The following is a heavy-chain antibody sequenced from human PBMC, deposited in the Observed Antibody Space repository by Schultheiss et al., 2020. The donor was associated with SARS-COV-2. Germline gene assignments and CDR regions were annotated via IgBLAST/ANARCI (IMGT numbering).Heavy chain of an antibody. D-gene: IGHD6-19*01. CDR3: ARHWGSGWYCRDY. CDR1: GYSFTSYW. V-gene: IGHV5-10-1*04. CDR2: IDPSDSYT. J-gene: IGHJ4*02. Sequence: GESLKISCKGSGYSFTSYWIGWVRQMPGKGLEWMGRIDPSDSYTNYSPSFQGQVTISADKSISTAYLQWSSLKASDTAMYYCARHWGSGWYCRDYWGQGTLVTVSS.